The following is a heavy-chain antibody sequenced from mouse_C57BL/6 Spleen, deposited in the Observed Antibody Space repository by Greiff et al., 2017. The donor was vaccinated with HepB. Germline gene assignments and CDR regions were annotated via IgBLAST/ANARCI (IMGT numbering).Heavy chain of an antibody. J-gene: IGHJ4*01. V-gene: IGHV1-4*01. CDR1: GYTFTSYT. D-gene: IGHD2-5*01. CDR3: ARSSNYDAMDY. Sequence: QVQLQQSGAELARPGASVKMSCKASGYTFTSYTMHWVKQRPGQGLEWIGYINPSSGYTKYNQKFKDNATLTADKSSSTAYMQLSSLTSEDSAVYYCARSSNYDAMDYWGQGTSVTVSS. CDR2: INPSSGYT.